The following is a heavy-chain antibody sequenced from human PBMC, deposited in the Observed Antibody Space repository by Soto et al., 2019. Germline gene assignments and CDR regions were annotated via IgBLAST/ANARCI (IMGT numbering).Heavy chain of an antibody. CDR3: ARGRPYYGSGSYYP. CDR1: GGSFSGYY. J-gene: IGHJ5*02. CDR2: INHSGST. D-gene: IGHD3-10*01. V-gene: IGHV4-34*01. Sequence: QVKLQQWGAGLLKPSETLSLTCAVYGGSFSGYYWSWIRQPPGKGLEWIGEINHSGSTNYNPSLKSRVTISVDTSKNQFSLKLSSVTAADTAVYYCARGRPYYGSGSYYPWGQGTLVTVSS.